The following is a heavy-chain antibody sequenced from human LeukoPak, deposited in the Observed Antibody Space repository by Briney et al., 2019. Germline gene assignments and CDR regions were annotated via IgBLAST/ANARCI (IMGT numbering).Heavy chain of an antibody. D-gene: IGHD6-13*01. J-gene: IGHJ3*02. CDR3: AKDRWQQLVCCGFDI. Sequence: GGSLRLSCAASGFTFSSYGMHWVRQAPGKGLEWVTFIRYDGSKKYYADSVKGRFTISRDNSKNMLYMQMNSLRADDTAVYYCAKDRWQQLVCCGFDIWGQGTMVTVSS. CDR1: GFTFSSYG. V-gene: IGHV3-30*02. CDR2: IRYDGSKK.